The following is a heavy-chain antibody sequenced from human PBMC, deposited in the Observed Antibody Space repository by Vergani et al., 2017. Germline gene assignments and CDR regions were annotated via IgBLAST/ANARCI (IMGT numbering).Heavy chain of an antibody. V-gene: IGHV3-23*01. CDR3: AKDFCSSTSCYTPPDAFDI. CDR1: GFTFSSYA. D-gene: IGHD2-2*02. J-gene: IGHJ3*02. CDR2: ISGSGGST. Sequence: EVQLLESGGGLVQPGGSLRLSCAASGFTFSSYAMSWVRQAPGKWLEWVSAISGSGGSTYYADSVKGRFTISRDNSKNTLYLQMNSLRAEDTAVYYCAKDFCSSTSCYTPPDAFDIWGQGTMVTVSS.